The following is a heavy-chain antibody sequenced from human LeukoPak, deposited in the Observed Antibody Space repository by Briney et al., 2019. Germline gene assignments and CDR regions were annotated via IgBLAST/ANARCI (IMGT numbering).Heavy chain of an antibody. CDR1: GGSISSYY. Sequence: SETLSLTCTVSGGSISSYYWSWIRQPPGKGLEWIGYIYYSGSTNYNPSLKSRVTISIDTSKNQFSLKLSSVIAADTAVYYCARCAAVAGSGLSSQQYYHGMDVWGQGTTVTVSS. CDR3: ARCAAVAGSGLSSQQYYHGMDV. D-gene: IGHD6-19*01. V-gene: IGHV4-59*01. CDR2: IYYSGST. J-gene: IGHJ6*02.